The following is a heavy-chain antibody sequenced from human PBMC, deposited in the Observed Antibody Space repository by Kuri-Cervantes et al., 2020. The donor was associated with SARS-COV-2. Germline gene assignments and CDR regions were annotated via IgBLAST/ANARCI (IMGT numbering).Heavy chain of an antibody. CDR3: ARRISGASTGFDP. CDR1: GYTFTNSP. J-gene: IGHJ5*02. Sequence: ASVKVSCKASGYTFTNSPIIWVRQAPGLGFEWMGWINTYNGNTNYAQKFLGRVTVARDTSTSTAYMELRSLRSDDTAMYYCARRISGASTGFDPWGQGTLVTGAS. CDR2: INTYNGNT. D-gene: IGHD2-15*01. V-gene: IGHV1-18*01.